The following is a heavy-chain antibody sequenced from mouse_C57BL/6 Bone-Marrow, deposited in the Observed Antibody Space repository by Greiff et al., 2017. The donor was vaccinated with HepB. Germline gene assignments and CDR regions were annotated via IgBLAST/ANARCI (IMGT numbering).Heavy chain of an antibody. CDR1: GYTFTDYY. CDR2: INPYNGGT. Sequence: VQLQQSGPVLVKPGASVKMSCKASGYTFTDYYMNWVKQSHGKSLEWIGVINPYNGGTSYNQKFKGKATLTVDKSSSTAYMELNSLTSEDSAVYYCARMDYGSRSWFAYWGQGTLVTVSA. V-gene: IGHV1-19*01. J-gene: IGHJ3*01. CDR3: ARMDYGSRSWFAY. D-gene: IGHD1-1*01.